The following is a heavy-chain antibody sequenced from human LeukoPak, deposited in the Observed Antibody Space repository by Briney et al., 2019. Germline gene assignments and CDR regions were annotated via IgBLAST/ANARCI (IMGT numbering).Heavy chain of an antibody. Sequence: SETLSLTCAVSGYSISSGYYWGWIRQPAGKGLEWIGRIYTSGSTNYNPSLKSRVTMSVDTSKNQFSLKLSSVTAADTAVYYCASLQDRSAEYFQHWGQGTLVTVSS. V-gene: IGHV4-4*07. J-gene: IGHJ1*01. D-gene: IGHD6-13*01. CDR1: GYSISSGYY. CDR2: IYTSGST. CDR3: ASLQDRSAEYFQH.